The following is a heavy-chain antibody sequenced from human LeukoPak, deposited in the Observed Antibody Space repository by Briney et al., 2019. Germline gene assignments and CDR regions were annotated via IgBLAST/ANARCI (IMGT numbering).Heavy chain of an antibody. CDR3: AKSPNYDSSGYYPDAFDI. J-gene: IGHJ3*02. Sequence: PGGSLRLSCAASGFTFSSYAMSWVRQAPGKGLEWVSAISGSGGSTYYADSVKGRSTISRDNSKNTLYLQMNSLRAEDTAVYYCAKSPNYDSSGYYPDAFDIWGQGTMVTVSS. CDR2: ISGSGGST. V-gene: IGHV3-23*01. CDR1: GFTFSSYA. D-gene: IGHD3-22*01.